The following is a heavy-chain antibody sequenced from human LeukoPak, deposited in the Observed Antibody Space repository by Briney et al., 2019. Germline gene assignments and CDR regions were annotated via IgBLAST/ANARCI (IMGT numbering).Heavy chain of an antibody. CDR3: ARAGSGFQDY. CDR2: IKQGGSEK. Sequence: GGSLRLSCAASGFTFSNYWMSWVRQAPGKGLEWVANIKQGGSEKYYVDSVKGRFTISRDNAKNSLYLQMNSLRAEDTAVYYCARAGSGFQDYWGQGTLVTVSS. J-gene: IGHJ4*02. V-gene: IGHV3-7*03. CDR1: GFTFSNYW. D-gene: IGHD6-19*01.